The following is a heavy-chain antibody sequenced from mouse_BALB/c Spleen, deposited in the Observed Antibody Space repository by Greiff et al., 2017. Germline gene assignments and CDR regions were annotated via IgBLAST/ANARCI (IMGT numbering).Heavy chain of an antibody. Sequence: QQSGPELVKPGASVRISCKASGYTFTSYYIHWVKQRPGQGLEWIGWIYPGNVNTKYNEKFKGKATLTADKSSSTAYMQLSSLTSEDSAVYFCARGGNYVRAMDYWGQGTSVTVSS. CDR1: GYTFTSYY. V-gene: IGHV1S56*01. D-gene: IGHD2-1*01. CDR3: ARGGNYVRAMDY. J-gene: IGHJ4*01. CDR2: IYPGNVNT.